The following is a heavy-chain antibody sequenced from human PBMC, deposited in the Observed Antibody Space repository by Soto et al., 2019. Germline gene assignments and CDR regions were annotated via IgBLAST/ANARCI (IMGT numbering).Heavy chain of an antibody. V-gene: IGHV4-30-4*01. CDR3: ARGAGRCSSTSCYARTFYYGMDV. D-gene: IGHD2-2*01. Sequence: SETLSLTCTVSGGSISSGDYYWSWIRQPPGKGLEWIGYIYYSGTTYYSSSPKSRLAISVDTSKNQCSLKLSSVTAADTAVYYCARGAGRCSSTSCYARTFYYGMDVWGHGTTVTVSS. J-gene: IGHJ6*02. CDR2: IYYSGTT. CDR1: GGSISSGDYY.